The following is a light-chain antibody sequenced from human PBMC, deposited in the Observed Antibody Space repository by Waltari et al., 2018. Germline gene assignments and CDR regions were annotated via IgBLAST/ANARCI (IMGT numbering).Light chain of an antibody. Sequence: SSELTQDPAVSVALGQTVTITCQGDSLRTAYANWYQLKPGQVPLLFMLGKEKRPSGIPDRISGYSSGTTSSLTITGAQAEDEADYYCSSRNGVNNHMLFAGGTKLTVL. J-gene: IGLJ2*01. V-gene: IGLV3-19*01. CDR1: SLRTAY. CDR3: SSRNGVNNHML. CDR2: GKE.